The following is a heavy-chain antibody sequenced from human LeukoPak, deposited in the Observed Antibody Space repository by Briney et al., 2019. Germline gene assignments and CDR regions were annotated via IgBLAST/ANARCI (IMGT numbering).Heavy chain of an antibody. D-gene: IGHD2-2*01. CDR3: ARDLKASDIVVAADSEVCDY. CDR1: GYTFTNYY. V-gene: IGHV1-46*01. J-gene: IGHJ4*02. CDR2: INPSGGST. Sequence: ASVKVSCKASGYTFTNYYMHWVRQAPGQGLEWMGIINPSGGSTSYAQRFQGRVTMTRDTSTSTVYMELSSLRSEDTAVYYCARDLKASDIVVAADSEVCDYWGQGTLVTVSS.